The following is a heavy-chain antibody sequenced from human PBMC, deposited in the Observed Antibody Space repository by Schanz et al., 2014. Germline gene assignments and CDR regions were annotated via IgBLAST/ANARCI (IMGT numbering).Heavy chain of an antibody. V-gene: IGHV3-23*01. Sequence: EVQLLESGGALEQPGGSLRLSCAASGITFSDYAMSWVRQAPGKGLEWVSGISGSGGDTYYVDSVKGRFTISRDNAKNALYLQMNNLRAEDTAVYYCARGSGTFDSWGQGTLVTVSS. CDR3: ARGSGTFDS. D-gene: IGHD3-3*01. J-gene: IGHJ4*02. CDR2: ISGSGGDT. CDR1: GITFSDYA.